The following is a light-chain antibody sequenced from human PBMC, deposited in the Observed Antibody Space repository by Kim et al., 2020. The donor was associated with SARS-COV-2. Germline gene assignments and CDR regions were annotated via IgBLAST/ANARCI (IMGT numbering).Light chain of an antibody. CDR1: QSLLHSNGYNY. CDR3: MQALQTPVT. J-gene: IGKJ4*01. CDR2: LGS. Sequence: DIVMTKSPLSLPVTPGEPASISCRSSQSLLHSNGYNYLVWYLQKPGQSPQLLIYLGSNRASGVPDRFSGSGSGTDFTLKISRVEAEDVGVYYCMQALQTPVTFGGGTKVDIK. V-gene: IGKV2-28*01.